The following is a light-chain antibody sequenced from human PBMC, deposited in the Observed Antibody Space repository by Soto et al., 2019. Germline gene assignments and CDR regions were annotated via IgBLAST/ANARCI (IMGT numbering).Light chain of an antibody. CDR3: HQYNNWPPMHT. CDR1: QSISNN. V-gene: IGKV3-15*01. CDR2: AAS. Sequence: IVMTQSPATLSVFPGERATLSCRASQSISNNLAWLQQKPGQAPRLIIYAASTRATGVPARFSGSGSGTDFTLTISSLQPEDFAVYYCHQYNNWPPMHTFGQGTKLEIK. J-gene: IGKJ2*01.